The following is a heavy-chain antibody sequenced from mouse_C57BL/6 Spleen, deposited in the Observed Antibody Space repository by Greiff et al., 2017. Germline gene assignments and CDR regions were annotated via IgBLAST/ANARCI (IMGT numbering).Heavy chain of an antibody. D-gene: IGHD1-1*01. J-gene: IGHJ4*01. Sequence: QVQLQQPGAELVKPGASVKLSCKASGYTFTSYWMHWVKQRPGQGLEWIGMIHPNSGSTNYNEKFKSKATLTVDKSSSTAYMQLSSLTSEDSAVYYCAREWHYGSSYYYARDYWGQGTSVTVPS. CDR3: AREWHYGSSYYYARDY. CDR2: IHPNSGST. CDR1: GYTFTSYW. V-gene: IGHV1-64*01.